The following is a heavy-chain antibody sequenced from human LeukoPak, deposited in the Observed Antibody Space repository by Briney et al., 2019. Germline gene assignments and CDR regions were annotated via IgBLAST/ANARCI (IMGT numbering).Heavy chain of an antibody. CDR2: ISTNDRTI. D-gene: IGHD4-17*01. Sequence: GGSLRLSCAASGFTFSDYYMNWIRQVPGKGLEWVSYISTNDRTIRYADSVKGRFSISSDNANNSLYLQMKSLRAEDTAVYYCARRASVTTRYWYFDLWGRGTLITVSS. CDR1: GFTFSDYY. CDR3: ARRASVTTRYWYFDL. V-gene: IGHV3-11*04. J-gene: IGHJ2*01.